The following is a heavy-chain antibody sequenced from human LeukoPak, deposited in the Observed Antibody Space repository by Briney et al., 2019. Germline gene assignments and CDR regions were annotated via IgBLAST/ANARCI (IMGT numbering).Heavy chain of an antibody. CDR1: GFTFDEYA. CDR3: AKDGFDY. CDR2: INWKSDKI. Sequence: GRSLRLSCAGSGFTFDEYAMHWVRQAPGKGLEWVSGINWKSDKIGYADSVKGRFTISRDNSKNTLYLQMNSLRAEDTAVYYCAKDGFDYWGQGTLVTVSS. V-gene: IGHV3-9*01. J-gene: IGHJ4*02.